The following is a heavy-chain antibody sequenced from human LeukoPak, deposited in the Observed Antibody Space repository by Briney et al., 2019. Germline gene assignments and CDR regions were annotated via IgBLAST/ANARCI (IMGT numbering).Heavy chain of an antibody. CDR3: AKLYSSSSRRDY. V-gene: IGHV3-43*02. CDR1: GFTFDDYA. J-gene: IGHJ4*02. Sequence: PGGSLRLSCAASGFTFDDYAMHWVRQAPGRGLEWVSLISGDGGSTYYADSVKGRFTISRDNSKNSLYLQMNSLRTEDTALYYCAKLYSSSSRRDYWGQGTLVTVSS. D-gene: IGHD6-6*01. CDR2: ISGDGGST.